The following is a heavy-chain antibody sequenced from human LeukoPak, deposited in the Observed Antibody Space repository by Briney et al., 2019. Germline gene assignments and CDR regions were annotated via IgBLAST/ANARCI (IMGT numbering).Heavy chain of an antibody. J-gene: IGHJ3*02. CDR2: IYYSGST. Sequence: PSETLSLTCTVSGGSISSSSYYWGWIRQPPGKGLEWIGSIYYSGSTYYNPSLKSRVTISVDTSKNQFSLKLSSVTAADTAVYYCARGGIVVVITINFGAFDIWGQGTMVTVSS. V-gene: IGHV4-39*07. CDR1: GGSISSSSYY. CDR3: ARGGIVVVITINFGAFDI. D-gene: IGHD3-22*01.